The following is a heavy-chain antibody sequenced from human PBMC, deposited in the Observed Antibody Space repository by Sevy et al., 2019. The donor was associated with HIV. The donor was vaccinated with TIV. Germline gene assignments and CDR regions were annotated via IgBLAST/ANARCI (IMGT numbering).Heavy chain of an antibody. V-gene: IGHV3-7*01. J-gene: IGHJ4*02. D-gene: IGHD3-3*01. Sequence: GGSLRLSCATSGFTFSRYWMSWVRQAPGKGLQWVANIKHDGSEKFYVDSVKGRFTISRDNANDSLYLQMNSLRAEDTAVYYCARDRGGRITIFGVVITYFDYWGQGTLVTVSS. CDR3: ARDRGGRITIFGVVITYFDY. CDR1: GFTFSRYW. CDR2: IKHDGSEK.